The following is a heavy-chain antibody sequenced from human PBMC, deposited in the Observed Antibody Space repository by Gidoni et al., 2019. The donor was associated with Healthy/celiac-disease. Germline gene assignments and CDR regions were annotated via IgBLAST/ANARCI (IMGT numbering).Heavy chain of an antibody. CDR3: ARSPIVSPAARVAEY. CDR1: GYTFTGYY. J-gene: IGHJ4*02. V-gene: IGHV1-2*02. Sequence: QVQLVQSGAEVKKPGASVKVSCKASGYTFTGYYMHWVRQAPGQGLEWMGWINPNSGGTNYAQKFQGRVTMTRDTSISTAYMELSRLRSDDTAVYYCARSPIVSPAARVAEYWGQGTLVTVSS. CDR2: INPNSGGT. D-gene: IGHD2-2*01.